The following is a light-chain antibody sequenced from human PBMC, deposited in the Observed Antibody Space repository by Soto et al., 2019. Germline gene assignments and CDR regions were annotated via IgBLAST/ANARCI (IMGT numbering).Light chain of an antibody. J-gene: IGKJ5*01. Sequence: DIQMTQSPSSLSASAGDSVPITCLASQSISSWLAWHQQKTGKAPKLLIYDASSLETGVPSRFSGSGSGTDFTLTISSLQPEDFSTYYCQQTYNTLPSTFGQGTRLEI. V-gene: IGKV1-39*01. CDR2: DAS. CDR3: QQTYNTLPST. CDR1: QSISSW.